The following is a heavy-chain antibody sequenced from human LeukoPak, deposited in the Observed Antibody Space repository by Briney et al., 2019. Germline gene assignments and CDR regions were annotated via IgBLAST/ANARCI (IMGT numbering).Heavy chain of an antibody. CDR1: GFTFSRYA. CDR3: AKGLSIAAAGGFDN. J-gene: IGHJ4*02. D-gene: IGHD6-13*01. Sequence: PGGSLRLSCGASGFTFSRYAMTWVRQAPGKGLEWVSTISGSGGSTYYADSMEGRFTISRDNSKTTLYLQMNTLRAEDTAVYYCAKGLSIAAAGGFDNWGQGTLVTVSS. V-gene: IGHV3-23*01. CDR2: ISGSGGST.